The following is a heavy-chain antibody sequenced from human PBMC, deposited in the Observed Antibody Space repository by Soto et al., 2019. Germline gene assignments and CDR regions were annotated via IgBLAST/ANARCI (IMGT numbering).Heavy chain of an antibody. D-gene: IGHD3-22*01. Sequence: TSETLSLTCTVSGGSISSGDYYWSWIRQPPGKGLEWIGYIYYSGSTYYNPSLKSRVTISVDTSKNQFSLKLSSVTAADTAVYYCARARYYDSSGYLSVFYYYGMDVWGQGTTVTVSS. J-gene: IGHJ6*02. V-gene: IGHV4-30-4*01. CDR2: IYYSGST. CDR3: ARARYYDSSGYLSVFYYYGMDV. CDR1: GGSISSGDYY.